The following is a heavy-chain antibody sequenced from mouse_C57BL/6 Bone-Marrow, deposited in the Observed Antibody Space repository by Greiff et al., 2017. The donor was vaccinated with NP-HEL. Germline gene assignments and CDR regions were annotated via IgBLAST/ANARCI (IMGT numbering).Heavy chain of an antibody. V-gene: IGHV1-61*01. CDR1: GYTFTSYW. CDR2: IYPSDSAT. D-gene: IGHD4-1*01. CDR3: VTGPYYFDY. J-gene: IGHJ2*01. Sequence: QVQLQQPGAELVRPGSSVKLSCKASGYTFTSYWMDWVKQRPGQGLEWIGNIYPSDSATHYNQKFKDKATLTVDKSSSTAYMQLSSLTSEDSAVYYCVTGPYYFDYWGQGTTLTVSS.